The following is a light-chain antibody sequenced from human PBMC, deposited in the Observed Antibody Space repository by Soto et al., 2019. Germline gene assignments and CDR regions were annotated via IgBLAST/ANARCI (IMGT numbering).Light chain of an antibody. J-gene: IGLJ2*01. CDR3: QSYDNGLSASV. V-gene: IGLV1-40*01. Sequence: QSVLTQPPSVSGAPGQRVTISCTGSSSDIGAGHVVHWYQQFPGRAPNLLIYGSTNRPSGVPDRFSGSKSGTSASLAITGLQAEDAADYYCQSYDNGLSASVFGGGTKVTVL. CDR1: SSDIGAGHV. CDR2: GST.